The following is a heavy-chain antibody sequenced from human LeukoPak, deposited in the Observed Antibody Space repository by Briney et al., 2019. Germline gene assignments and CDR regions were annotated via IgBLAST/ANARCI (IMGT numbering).Heavy chain of an antibody. D-gene: IGHD5-18*01. Sequence: GGSLRLSCAASGLTFSSYSMNWVRQAPGKGLEWVSYISSSSSTIYYADSVKGRFTISRDNAKNSLYLQMNSLRAEDTAVYYCARDRYSYGYDYWGQGTLVTVSS. CDR3: ARDRYSYGYDY. CDR2: ISSSSSTI. CDR1: GLTFSSYS. V-gene: IGHV3-48*01. J-gene: IGHJ4*02.